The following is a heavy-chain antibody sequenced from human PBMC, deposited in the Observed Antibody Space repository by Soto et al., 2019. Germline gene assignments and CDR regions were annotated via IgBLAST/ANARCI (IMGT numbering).Heavy chain of an antibody. V-gene: IGHV5-51*01. D-gene: IGHD3-10*01. Sequence: GESLKISCKGSGYSFTSYWIGWVRQMPGKGLEWMGIIYPGDSDTRYRPSVQGQVTISADKSISTAYLQWSSLKASDTAMYYCAITGGGVRPAYAFDIWGQGTMVTVSS. CDR2: IYPGDSDT. CDR1: GYSFTSYW. CDR3: AITGGGVRPAYAFDI. J-gene: IGHJ3*02.